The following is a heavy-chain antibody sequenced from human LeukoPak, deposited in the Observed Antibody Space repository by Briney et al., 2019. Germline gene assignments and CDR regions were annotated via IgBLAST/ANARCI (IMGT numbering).Heavy chain of an antibody. CDR2: IDPSGGST. CDR3: ARGTGATPNDY. D-gene: IGHD1-26*01. V-gene: IGHV1-46*01. Sequence: ASVKVSCKASGYTFTSYYMHWVRQAPGQGLEWMGMIDPSGGSTTYTHKFQGRVTMTRDTSTSTVYMELSSLRSEDTAVYYCARGTGATPNDYWGQGTLVTVSS. J-gene: IGHJ4*02. CDR1: GYTFTSYY.